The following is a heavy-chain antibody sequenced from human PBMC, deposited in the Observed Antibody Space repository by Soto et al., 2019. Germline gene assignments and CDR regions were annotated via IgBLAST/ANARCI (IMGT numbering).Heavy chain of an antibody. D-gene: IGHD4-17*01. CDR2: IKSKTDVGT. CDR3: VTENRCLRE. CDR1: GGTVSDAW. V-gene: IGHV3-15*07. Sequence: GGALRLSCAASGGTVSDAWMNWVRQAPGNGLEWVGRIKSKTDVGTAAPVKGRFTISTDVSKNMLYLQMDSLKPEDTALYYCVTENRCLREWGHGPLVTVS. J-gene: IGHJ4*01.